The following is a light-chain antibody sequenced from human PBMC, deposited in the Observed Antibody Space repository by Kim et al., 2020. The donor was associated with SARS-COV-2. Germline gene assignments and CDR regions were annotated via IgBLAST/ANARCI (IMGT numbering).Light chain of an antibody. V-gene: IGLV2-8*01. CDR2: EVS. Sequence: QSALTQPPSASGSPGQSVTISCTGTSSDVGNYNYVSWYQQNPGKAPKLMIYEVSKRPSGVPDRFSGSKSGNTASLTVSGLQAEDEADYYCSSYAGSNNWVFGGGTQLTVL. CDR1: SSDVGNYNY. J-gene: IGLJ3*02. CDR3: SSYAGSNNWV.